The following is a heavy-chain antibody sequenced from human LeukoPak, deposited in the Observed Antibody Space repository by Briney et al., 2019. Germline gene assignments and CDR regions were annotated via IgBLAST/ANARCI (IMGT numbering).Heavy chain of an antibody. CDR3: ARDLHTGPYYYYYYMDV. V-gene: IGHV3-74*01. D-gene: IGHD1-14*01. CDR2: IKNDGSTT. Sequence: GGSLRLSCAASGFTFSSYWMHWVRQPPGKGLVWVSRIKNDGSTTTYADSVKGRFTVSRDNAKNSLYLQMNSLRAEDTAVYYCARDLHTGPYYYYYYMDVWGKGTTVTVSS. CDR1: GFTFSSYW. J-gene: IGHJ6*03.